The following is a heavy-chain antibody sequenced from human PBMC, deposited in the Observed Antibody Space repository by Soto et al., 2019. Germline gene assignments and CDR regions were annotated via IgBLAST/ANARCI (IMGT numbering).Heavy chain of an antibody. V-gene: IGHV1-18*01. D-gene: IGHD3-10*01. J-gene: IGHJ4*02. CDR3: ARDGDGPGRRYDY. CDR2: IGPYTGVT. CDR1: GYTFTTYG. Sequence: ASVKVSCKASGYTFTTYGFSWVRQAPGQGLDWMGWIGPYTGVTNYAQKFQGRVTMTTDTSTSTAYMELRSLTSDDTAVYYCARDGDGPGRRYDYWGQGTLVTVSS.